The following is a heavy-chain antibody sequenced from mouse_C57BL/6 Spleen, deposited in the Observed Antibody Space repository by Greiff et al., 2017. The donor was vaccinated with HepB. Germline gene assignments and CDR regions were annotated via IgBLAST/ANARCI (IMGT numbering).Heavy chain of an antibody. CDR3: ARLAIYYGNKGNYFDY. CDR1: GFTFSSYG. D-gene: IGHD2-1*01. CDR2: ISSGGSYT. Sequence: EVQLQESGGDLVKPGGSLKLSCAASGFTFSSYGMSWVRQTPDKRLEWVATISSGGSYTYYPDSVKGRFTISRDNAKNTLYLQMSSLKSEDTAMYYCARLAIYYGNKGNYFDYWGQGTTLTVSS. V-gene: IGHV5-6*01. J-gene: IGHJ2*01.